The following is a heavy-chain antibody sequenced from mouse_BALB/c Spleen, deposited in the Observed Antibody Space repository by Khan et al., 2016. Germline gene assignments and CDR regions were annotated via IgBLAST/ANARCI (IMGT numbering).Heavy chain of an antibody. Sequence: EVQLQESGPGLVKPSQSLSLTCTVTGYSITSDYAWNWIRQFPGNKLEWMGYISYSGSTRYYPSLQSRISITRDTSKNQFFLQLNSLTTEDTATYYCAITPTAYYTMDYWGQGTSVTVSS. V-gene: IGHV3-2*02. D-gene: IGHD1-2*01. CDR3: AITPTAYYTMDY. J-gene: IGHJ4*01. CDR1: GYSITSDYA. CDR2: ISYSGST.